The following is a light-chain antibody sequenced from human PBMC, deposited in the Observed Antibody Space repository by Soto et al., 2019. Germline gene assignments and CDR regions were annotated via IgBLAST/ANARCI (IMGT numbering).Light chain of an antibody. CDR1: RSNMGAGYD. CDR2: GNT. J-gene: IGLJ2*01. CDR3: QSYDSSLSGVV. V-gene: IGLV1-40*01. Sequence: QSVLTQPPSVSGAPGQRVTISCTGTRSNMGAGYDVQWYQQFPRTAPKLLIYGNTNRPSGVPDRFSGSKSGTSASLAISGLQPDDEADYYCQSYDSSLSGVVFGGGTKLTVL.